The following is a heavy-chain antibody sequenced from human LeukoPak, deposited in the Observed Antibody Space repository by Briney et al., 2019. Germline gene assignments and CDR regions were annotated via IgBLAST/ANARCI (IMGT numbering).Heavy chain of an antibody. CDR1: GFTFSSYS. CDR3: ARVDDYYYDSSGYSDY. Sequence: PGGSLRLSCAASGFTFSSYSMNWVRQAPGKGLEWVSSISSSSSYIYYADSVKGRFTISRDNAKNSLYLQMNSLRAEDTAVYYCARVDDYYYDSSGYSDYWGQGTLVTVSS. CDR2: ISSSSSYI. V-gene: IGHV3-21*01. D-gene: IGHD3-22*01. J-gene: IGHJ4*02.